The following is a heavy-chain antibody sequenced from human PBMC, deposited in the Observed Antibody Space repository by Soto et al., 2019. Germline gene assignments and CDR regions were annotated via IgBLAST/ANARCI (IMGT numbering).Heavy chain of an antibody. V-gene: IGHV3-23*01. D-gene: IGHD5-18*01. CDR2: ISGSGGST. CDR3: AKGGYSYGFSVPWYYYGMDV. Sequence: PGGSLRLSCAASGFTFSSYAMSWVRQAPGKGLEWVSAISGSGGSTYYADSVKGRFTISRDNSKNTLYLQMNSLRAEDTAVYYCAKGGYSYGFSVPWYYYGMDVWGQGTTVTVSS. J-gene: IGHJ6*02. CDR1: GFTFSSYA.